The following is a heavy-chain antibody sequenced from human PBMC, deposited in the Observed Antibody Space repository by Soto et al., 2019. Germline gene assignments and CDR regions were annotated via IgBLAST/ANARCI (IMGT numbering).Heavy chain of an antibody. V-gene: IGHV1-8*01. J-gene: IGHJ4*02. CDR2: MNPNSGNT. D-gene: IGHD5-12*01. CDR3: ARPRYSGYDTLDY. CDR1: GYTFSTYD. Sequence: QVQLVQSGAEVKKPGASVKVSCKALGYTFSTYDINWVRQAPGQGLEWMGWMNPNSGNTGYAQKCQGSVTMTRNTYISTADMELSSLRSEDTAADYGARPRYSGYDTLDYWGQGTLGTVSA.